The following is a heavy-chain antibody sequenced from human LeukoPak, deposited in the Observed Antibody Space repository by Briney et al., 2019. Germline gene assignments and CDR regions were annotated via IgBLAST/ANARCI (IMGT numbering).Heavy chain of an antibody. CDR1: GLTVSNNY. Sequence: GGSLRLSCAASGLTVSNNYMSWVRQAPGKALEWVSVIYAGGSTYYADSVMGRFTISRDNSKNTLYLQMKSLRAEDTAVYYCAKDWANMVRGADHWGQGTRVTVSS. D-gene: IGHD3-10*01. CDR2: IYAGGST. V-gene: IGHV3-53*01. J-gene: IGHJ5*02. CDR3: AKDWANMVRGADH.